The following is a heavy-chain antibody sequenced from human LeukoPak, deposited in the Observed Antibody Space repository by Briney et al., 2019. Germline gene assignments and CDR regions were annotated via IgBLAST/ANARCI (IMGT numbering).Heavy chain of an antibody. Sequence: SETLSLTCAVSGGSISSSNWWSWVRQPPGKGLEWIGEIYHSGSTNYNPSLKSRVTISVDTSKNQFSLKLSSVTAADTAVYYCAREGASYGSGSYMFDYWGQGTLVTVSS. D-gene: IGHD3-10*01. CDR1: GGSISSSNW. J-gene: IGHJ4*02. V-gene: IGHV4-4*02. CDR3: AREGASYGSGSYMFDY. CDR2: IYHSGST.